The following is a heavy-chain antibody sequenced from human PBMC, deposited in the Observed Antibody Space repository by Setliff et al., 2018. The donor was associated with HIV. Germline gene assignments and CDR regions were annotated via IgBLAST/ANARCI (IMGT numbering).Heavy chain of an antibody. D-gene: IGHD2-2*01. V-gene: IGHV3-23*01. CDR2: ISGSGSST. CDR1: GFTFSSYA. CDR3: TKERVVLPTAPLTPHY. J-gene: IGHJ4*02. Sequence: GGSLRLSCAASGFTFSSYAMSWVRQAPGKGLEWVSAISGSGSSTNYADSVRGRFTISRDNSKNTLFLQMNSLRAEDTAVYYCTKERVVLPTAPLTPHYWGQGTLVTVSS.